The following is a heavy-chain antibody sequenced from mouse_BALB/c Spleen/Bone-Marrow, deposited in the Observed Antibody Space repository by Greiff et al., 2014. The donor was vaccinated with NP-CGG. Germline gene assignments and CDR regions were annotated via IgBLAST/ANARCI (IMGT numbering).Heavy chain of an antibody. J-gene: IGHJ3*01. D-gene: IGHD2-3*01. Sequence: EVQVVESGGNLVQPGGSLKLSCAASGFTFSSYTMSWVRQTPEKRLEWVAYICNGGGSTYYPDTVKGRFTISRDNATNTLYLQMSSLKSEDTAMYYCARQSYEGFAYWGQGTLVTVSA. CDR3: ARQSYEGFAY. CDR1: GFTFSSYT. CDR2: ICNGGGST. V-gene: IGHV5-12-2*01.